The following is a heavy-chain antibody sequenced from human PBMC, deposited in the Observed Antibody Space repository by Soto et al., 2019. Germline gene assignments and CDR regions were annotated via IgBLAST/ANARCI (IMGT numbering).Heavy chain of an antibody. CDR3: ARELVRVAHFDY. V-gene: IGHV1-3*01. CDR2: INGGNGNT. J-gene: IGHJ4*02. Sequence: QVHLVQSGAEVKEPGASVKVSCKASGYIFSNYVIHWVRQAPGQRLEWMGWINGGNGNTKYSQKFQGRVTLTRDTSANTAYMEVGSLRSEDTAVYYCARELVRVAHFDYWGQGTLVTVSS. CDR1: GYIFSNYV. D-gene: IGHD2-15*01.